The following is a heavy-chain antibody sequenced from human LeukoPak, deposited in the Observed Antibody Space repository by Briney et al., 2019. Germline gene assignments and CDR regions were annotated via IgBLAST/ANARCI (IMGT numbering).Heavy chain of an antibody. CDR3: ANHVYGGNLLPES. D-gene: IGHD4-23*01. CDR2: ISGSGASP. Sequence: PGGSLRLSCVASGFTFSSYALNWVRQTPGKGLEWVSTISGSGASPHYADAVKGRFTISRDNSTNTLQLQMNSLRAEDTAVDYCANHVYGGNLLPESWGQGTLVTVSS. V-gene: IGHV3-23*01. J-gene: IGHJ4*02. CDR1: GFTFSSYA.